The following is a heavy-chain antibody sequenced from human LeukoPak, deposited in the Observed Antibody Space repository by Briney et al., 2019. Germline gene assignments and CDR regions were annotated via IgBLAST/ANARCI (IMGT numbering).Heavy chain of an antibody. CDR1: GFTFNTYS. Sequence: GGSLRLSCAASGFTFNTYSMSWVRQAPGKGLEWVSIISRASESIFYADSVKGRFTISRDNAKNSLYPQMNGLRAEDTAVYYCARGATDVTRWFDPWGQGTRVTVSS. V-gene: IGHV3-21*01. D-gene: IGHD1-1*01. J-gene: IGHJ5*02. CDR3: ARGATDVTRWFDP. CDR2: ISRASESI.